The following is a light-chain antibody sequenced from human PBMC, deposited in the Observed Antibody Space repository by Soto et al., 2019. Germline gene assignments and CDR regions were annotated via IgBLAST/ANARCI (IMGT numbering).Light chain of an antibody. Sequence: EIVLTQSPPSLPVTPGEPASIACRSSQSLLHSNGYKYLDWYLQKPGQSPQPLIFLGSNRASGVPDRCSGSGSGTDFTLKISRVEAEDVGVYYCMQALQTPTFGGGTKVEIK. J-gene: IGKJ4*01. V-gene: IGKV2-28*01. CDR1: QSLLHSNGYKY. CDR2: LGS. CDR3: MQALQTPT.